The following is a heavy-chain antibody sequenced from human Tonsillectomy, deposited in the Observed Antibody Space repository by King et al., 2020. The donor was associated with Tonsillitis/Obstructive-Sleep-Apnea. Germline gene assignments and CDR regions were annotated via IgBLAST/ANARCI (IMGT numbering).Heavy chain of an antibody. CDR2: INPSDGIT. V-gene: IGHV1-46*01. CDR1: GYTFTRNY. Sequence: QLVQSGAEVKKPGASVKVSCKASGYTFTRNYVHWVRHAPGQGLEWRGIINPSDGITTYAQKFQGRVTMTSDTSTSTVNMQLSSLRAEETAVYYCVRDDKDGRHLDYWGQGSLVSVSS. J-gene: IGHJ4*02. D-gene: IGHD2-15*01. CDR3: VRDDKDGRHLDY.